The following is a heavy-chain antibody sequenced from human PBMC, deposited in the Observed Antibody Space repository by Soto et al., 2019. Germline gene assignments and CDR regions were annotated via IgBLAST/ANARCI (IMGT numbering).Heavy chain of an antibody. Sequence: QITLKESGPTLVKPTQTLTLTCTFSGFSLSTSGVGVGWIRQPPGKALEWLALIYWDDDKRYSPSLKSRLTIPKNTPKTQVALTMPNMAPVDTATYSCAHSPAPWGCFAPGGQGTLATVPS. V-gene: IGHV2-5*02. CDR2: IYWDDDK. CDR1: GFSLSTSGVG. D-gene: IGHD7-27*01. CDR3: AHSPAPWGCFAP. J-gene: IGHJ5*02.